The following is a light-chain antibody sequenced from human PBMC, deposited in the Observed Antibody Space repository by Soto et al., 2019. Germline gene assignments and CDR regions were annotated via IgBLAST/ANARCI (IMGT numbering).Light chain of an antibody. CDR1: SSDIGTYDY. CDR3: CSYGGGNNFYV. CDR2: EVS. V-gene: IGLV2-8*01. J-gene: IGLJ1*01. Sequence: QSALTQPPSASGSPGQSVTISCTGTSSDIGTYDYVSWYQHLPDKAPKLIIYEVSKRPSGVPDRFSGSKSGNTASLTVSGLQAEDEGDYYCCSYGGGNNFYVFGTGTKLIVL.